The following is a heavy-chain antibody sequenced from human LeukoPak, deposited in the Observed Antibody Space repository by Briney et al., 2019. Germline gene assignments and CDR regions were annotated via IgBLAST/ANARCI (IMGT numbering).Heavy chain of an antibody. Sequence: GGSLRLSCAASGSTISIYSMNRVRQAPGKGLEWVASISSSSNYIYYADSVKGRFTISRDNTENSLYLQMNSLRAEDTAVYYCARDRLAYCGGECFSTPLSEYWGQGTLVTVSS. CDR1: GSTISIYS. J-gene: IGHJ4*02. D-gene: IGHD2-21*01. CDR2: ISSSSNYI. CDR3: ARDRLAYCGGECFSTPLSEY. V-gene: IGHV3-21*01.